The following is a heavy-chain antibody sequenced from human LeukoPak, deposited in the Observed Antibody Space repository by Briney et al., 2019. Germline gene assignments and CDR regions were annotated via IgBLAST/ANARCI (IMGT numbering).Heavy chain of an antibody. J-gene: IGHJ6*03. CDR1: GASISNDY. CDR3: VRVSGTDYSYYMDV. CDR2: IYNIGST. D-gene: IGHD1-20*01. V-gene: IGHV4-59*01. Sequence: SETLSHSCSVSGASISNDYWSWMRQPPGKGLEWIGYIYNIGSTKYTPSPKSRVTISRDTSRNQFSLELRSVAAADTDVYYCVRVSGTDYSYYMDVWGKGPMVTVSS.